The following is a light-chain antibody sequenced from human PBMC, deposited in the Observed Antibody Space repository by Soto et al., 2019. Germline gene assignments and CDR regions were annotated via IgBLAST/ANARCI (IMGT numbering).Light chain of an antibody. Sequence: QSVLTQPPSASGTPGQRVTISCSGSSSNIGSNTVNWYQQLPGTAPKLLIYSNNQRPSGVPDRFSGSKSGTSASLAISGLQSEDAADYYCAAWDDSLNGWVFGGGTELPVL. V-gene: IGLV1-44*01. J-gene: IGLJ3*02. CDR3: AAWDDSLNGWV. CDR1: SSNIGSNT. CDR2: SNN.